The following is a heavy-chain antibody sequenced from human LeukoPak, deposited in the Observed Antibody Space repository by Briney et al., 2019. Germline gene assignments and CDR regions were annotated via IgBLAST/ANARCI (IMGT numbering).Heavy chain of an antibody. Sequence: PGGSLRLSCAASGFTFSSYAMSWVRQAPGKGLEWVSAISGSGDSTYYTDSVQGRFTISIDNSKNSLYLQMNSLRDEDTAVYYCAKYLSCTNNICHGDFDYWGQGSLVTVSS. J-gene: IGHJ4*02. D-gene: IGHD2-8*01. CDR3: AKYLSCTNNICHGDFDY. V-gene: IGHV3-23*01. CDR2: ISGSGDST. CDR1: GFTFSSYA.